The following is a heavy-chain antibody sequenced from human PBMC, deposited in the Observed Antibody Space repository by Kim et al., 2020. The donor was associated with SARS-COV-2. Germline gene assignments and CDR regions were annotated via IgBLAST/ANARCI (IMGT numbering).Heavy chain of an antibody. CDR2: ISSSSSYI. D-gene: IGHD5-12*01. CDR3: ARVRRGYSGYDRINWFDP. V-gene: IGHV3-21*01. CDR1: GFTFSSYS. Sequence: GGSLRLSCAASGFTFSSYSMNWVRQAPGKGLEWVSSISSSSSYIYYADSVKGRFTISRDNAKNSLYLQMNSLRAEDTAVYYCARVRRGYSGYDRINWFDPWGQGTLVTVSS. J-gene: IGHJ5*02.